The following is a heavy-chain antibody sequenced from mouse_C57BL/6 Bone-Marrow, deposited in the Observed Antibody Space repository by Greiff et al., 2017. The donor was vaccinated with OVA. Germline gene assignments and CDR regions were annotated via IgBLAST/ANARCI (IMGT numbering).Heavy chain of an antibody. CDR3: TRGYYFDY. Sequence: VQLQQSGAELARPGASVKMSCKASGYTFTSYTIHWVKQRPGQGLEWIGYIDPTNDNTNYNQKLKGKATLTADKSSSTAYMQLSSLTSEDSAVYYCTRGYYFDYGGQGTTLTVTS. J-gene: IGHJ2*01. CDR2: IDPTNDNT. V-gene: IGHV1-4*01. CDR1: GYTFTSYT.